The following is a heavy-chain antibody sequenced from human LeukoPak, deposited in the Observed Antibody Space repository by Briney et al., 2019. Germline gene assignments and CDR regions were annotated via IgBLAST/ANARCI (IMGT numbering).Heavy chain of an antibody. D-gene: IGHD3-3*01. J-gene: IGHJ4*02. CDR2: INPNSGGT. CDR1: GYTFTGYY. CDR3: AGEEGYDFWSGYYPE. V-gene: IGHV1-2*02. Sequence: ASVKVSCKASGYTFTGYYMHWVRQAPGQGLEWMGWINPNSGGTNYAQKFQGRVTMTRDTSISTAYMELSRLRSDDTAVYYCAGEEGYDFWSGYYPEWGQGTLVTVSS.